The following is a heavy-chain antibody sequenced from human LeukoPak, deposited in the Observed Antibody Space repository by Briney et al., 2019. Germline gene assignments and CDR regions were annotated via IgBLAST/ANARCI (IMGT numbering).Heavy chain of an antibody. Sequence: GGSLRLSCAASGFSFSSYGMSWVRQAPGKGLEWVSAISGSGGSTYYADSVKGRFTISRDNAKNSLYLQMNSLRAEDTAVYYCAELGITMIGGVWGKGTTVTISS. CDR1: GFSFSSYG. V-gene: IGHV3-23*01. CDR3: AELGITMIGGV. CDR2: ISGSGGST. D-gene: IGHD3-10*02. J-gene: IGHJ6*04.